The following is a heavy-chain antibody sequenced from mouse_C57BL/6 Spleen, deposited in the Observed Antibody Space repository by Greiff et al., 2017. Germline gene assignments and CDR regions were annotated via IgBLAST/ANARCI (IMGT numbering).Heavy chain of an antibody. CDR3: ARETRWYFDV. CDR1: GFTFSDYY. J-gene: IGHJ1*03. CDR2: INYDGSST. Sequence: EVKLMESEGGLVQPGSSMKLSCTASGFTFSDYYMAWVRQVPEKGLEWVANINYDGSSTYYLDSLKSRFIISRDNAKNILYLQMSSLKSEDTATYYCARETRWYFDVWGTGTTVTVSS. V-gene: IGHV5-16*01.